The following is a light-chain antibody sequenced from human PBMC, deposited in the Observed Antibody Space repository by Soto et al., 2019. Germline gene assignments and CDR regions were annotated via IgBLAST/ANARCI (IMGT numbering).Light chain of an antibody. V-gene: IGLV2-14*03. J-gene: IGLJ1*01. CDR2: DVI. CDR3: SSYTSSGTYV. Sequence: QSVLTQSASVSGSPGQSITISCAGTSSDVGGYNYVSWYQQHPGKAPKLTIYDVINRPSGVSDRFSGSKSGNSASLTISGLQAQDEADYYCSSYTSSGTYVFGTGTKVTVL. CDR1: SSDVGGYNY.